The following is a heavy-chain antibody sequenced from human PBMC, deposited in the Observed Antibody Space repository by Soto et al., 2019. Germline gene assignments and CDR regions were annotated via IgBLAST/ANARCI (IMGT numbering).Heavy chain of an antibody. V-gene: IGHV3-23*01. D-gene: IGHD3-10*01. CDR2: ISGSGGST. J-gene: IGHJ6*03. Sequence: GGSLRLSCAASGFTFSSYAMSWVRQAPGKGLEWVSAISGSGGSTYYADSVKGRFTISRDNSKNTLYLQMNSLRAEDTAVYYCAKEGHYRGSGRPLGYMDVWGKGTTVTVPS. CDR3: AKEGHYRGSGRPLGYMDV. CDR1: GFTFSSYA.